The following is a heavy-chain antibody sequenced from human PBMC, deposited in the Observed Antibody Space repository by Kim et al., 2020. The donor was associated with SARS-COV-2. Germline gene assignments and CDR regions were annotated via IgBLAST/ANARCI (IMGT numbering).Heavy chain of an antibody. CDR2: ISYDGSNK. CDR3: AKDLNPYIVVVPAAMGY. J-gene: IGHJ4*02. D-gene: IGHD2-2*01. V-gene: IGHV3-30*18. Sequence: GGSLRLSCAASGFTFSSYGMHWVRQAPGKGLEWVAVISYDGSNKYYADSVKGRFTISRDNSKNTLYLQMNSLRAEDTAVYYCAKDLNPYIVVVPAAMGYWGQGTLVTVSS. CDR1: GFTFSSYG.